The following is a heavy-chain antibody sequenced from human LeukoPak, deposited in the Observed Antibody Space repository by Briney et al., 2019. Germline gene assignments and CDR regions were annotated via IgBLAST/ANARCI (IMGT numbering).Heavy chain of an antibody. D-gene: IGHD1-26*01. Sequence: PGRSLRLSCAASGFTFSSYGMHWVRQAPGKGLEWVAVISYDGSNKYYADSVKGRFTISRDNSKNTLYLQMNSLRAEDTAVYYCAKDRGIVGAPSDYWGQGNLVTVSS. CDR2: ISYDGSNK. V-gene: IGHV3-30*18. CDR1: GFTFSSYG. CDR3: AKDRGIVGAPSDY. J-gene: IGHJ4*02.